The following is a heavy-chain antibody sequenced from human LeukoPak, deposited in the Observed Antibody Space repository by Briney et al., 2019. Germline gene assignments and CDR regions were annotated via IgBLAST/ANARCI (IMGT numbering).Heavy chain of an antibody. CDR1: GFTFSSYS. V-gene: IGHV3-21*01. CDR3: ARETYVDYVWGSYLQDYYYGMDV. D-gene: IGHD3-16*02. Sequence: GGSLRLSCAASGFTFSSYSMNCVRQAPGKGLEWVSSISSSSSYIYYADSVKGRFTISRDNAKNSLYLQMNSLRAEDTAVYYCARETYVDYVWGSYLQDYYYGMDVWGQGTTVTVSS. J-gene: IGHJ6*02. CDR2: ISSSSSYI.